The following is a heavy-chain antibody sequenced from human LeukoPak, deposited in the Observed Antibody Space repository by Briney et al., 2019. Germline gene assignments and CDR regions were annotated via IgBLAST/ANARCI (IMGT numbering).Heavy chain of an antibody. CDR3: ARLVRGGWVPRDY. CDR1: GYSISSGYY. CDR2: IYHSGST. D-gene: IGHD1-1*01. Sequence: PSETLSLTCTVSGYSISSGYYWGWIRQPPGKGREWIGSIYHSGSTYYNPSLKSRVTISVDTSKNQFSLKLSSVTAADTAVYYCARLVRGGWVPRDYWGQGTLVTVSS. V-gene: IGHV4-38-2*02. J-gene: IGHJ4*02.